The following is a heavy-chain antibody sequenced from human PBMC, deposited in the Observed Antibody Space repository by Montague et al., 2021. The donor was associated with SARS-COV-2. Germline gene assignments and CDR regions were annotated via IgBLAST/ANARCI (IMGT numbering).Heavy chain of an antibody. J-gene: IGHJ3*02. CDR2: IYDGGAV. D-gene: IGHD4-23*01. CDR1: GGSITGYY. CDR3: VRDHPYGGPRGAYDI. V-gene: IGHV4-59*01. Sequence: SETRSLTCTVSGGSITGYYWSWLRRYPGKGLEWIAYIYDGGAVNYNPSLGSRVTISTDTSKNQLSLKVNSVTAADTAVYYCVRDHPYGGPRGAYDIWGQGTVVTVSS.